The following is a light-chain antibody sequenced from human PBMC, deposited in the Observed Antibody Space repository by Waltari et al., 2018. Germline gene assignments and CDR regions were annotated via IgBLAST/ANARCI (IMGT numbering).Light chain of an antibody. CDR1: QSVSSY. J-gene: IGKJ4*01. V-gene: IGKV3-11*01. CDR3: QQRSNWPLT. CDR2: DAS. Sequence: ELVLTHSPATLSLSPGERAILPCRASQSVSSYLAWYQQKPGQAPRLLIYDASNRATGIPARFSGSGSGTDFTLTISSLEPEDFAVYYCQQRSNWPLTFGGGTKVEIK.